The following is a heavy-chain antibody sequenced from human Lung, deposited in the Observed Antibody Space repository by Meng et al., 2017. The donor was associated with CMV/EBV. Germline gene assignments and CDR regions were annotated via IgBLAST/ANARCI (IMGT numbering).Heavy chain of an antibody. V-gene: IGHV1-8*02. CDR3: ATGVADFEY. Sequence: VQLVRSGAEVKKPGASVKVSCKASGYTFTSYGLSWVRQAPGQGLEWMGWMNPNRGTTGYAQKFQGRVTMTRNISKSTAYMDLSSLRSEDTAVYYCATGVADFEYWGQGTLVTVSS. D-gene: IGHD6-19*01. CDR1: GYTFTSYG. CDR2: MNPNRGTT. J-gene: IGHJ4*02.